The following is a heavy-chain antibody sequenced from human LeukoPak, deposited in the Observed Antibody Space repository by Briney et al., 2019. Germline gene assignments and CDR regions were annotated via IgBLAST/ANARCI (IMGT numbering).Heavy chain of an antibody. CDR3: ARRGNPLGYCSSTSCYSFDY. CDR2: IYYSGST. V-gene: IGHV4-39*07. Sequence: SETLSLTCTVSGGSISSSSYYWGWIRQPPGKGLEWIGSIYYSGSTHYNPSLKSRVTISVDTSENQFSLKLSSVTAADTAVYYCARRGNPLGYCSSTSCYSFDYWGQGTLVTVSS. D-gene: IGHD2-2*01. CDR1: GGSISSSSYY. J-gene: IGHJ4*02.